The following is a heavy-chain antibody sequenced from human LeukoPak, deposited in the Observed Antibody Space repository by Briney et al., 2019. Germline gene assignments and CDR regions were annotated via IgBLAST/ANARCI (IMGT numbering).Heavy chain of an antibody. Sequence: PGGSLRLSCAASGFTFSSYEMNWVRQAPGKGLEWVSYISSSGSTIYYADSVKGRFTISRDNAKNSLYLQMNSLRAEDTAVYYCARDRYDSSGEIDYWGQGTLVTVSS. V-gene: IGHV3-48*03. CDR2: ISSSGSTI. D-gene: IGHD3-22*01. CDR1: GFTFSSYE. J-gene: IGHJ4*02. CDR3: ARDRYDSSGEIDY.